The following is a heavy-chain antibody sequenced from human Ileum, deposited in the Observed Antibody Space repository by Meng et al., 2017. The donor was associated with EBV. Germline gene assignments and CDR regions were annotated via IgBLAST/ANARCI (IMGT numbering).Heavy chain of an antibody. CDR1: GGSLSGAY. Sequence: HVPLRQWGAGLFKPAETLSPTCAVNGGSLSGAYWNWIRQPPGKGLEWIGEIIHGGSPSYNPSLKSRVTISIDTSKNQLSLMLSSVTAADTAVYYCARRPTGIDYWGQGTLVTVSS. J-gene: IGHJ4*02. V-gene: IGHV4-34*12. CDR3: ARRPTGIDY. CDR2: IIHGGSP. D-gene: IGHD2-8*02.